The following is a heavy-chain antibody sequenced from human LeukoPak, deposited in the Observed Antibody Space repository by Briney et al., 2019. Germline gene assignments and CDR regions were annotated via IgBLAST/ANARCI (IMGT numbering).Heavy chain of an antibody. CDR3: ARDGMSMTNRDAFDI. J-gene: IGHJ3*02. CDR2: IHSDGSGGKT. Sequence: GGSLRLSCSASGFTVSSTYMSWVRQTPGKGLEWVSIIHSDGSGGKTYYADSVRGRFTISRDNSKNTLYLQMNSLRAEDTAVYYCARDGMSMTNRDAFDIWGQGTMVTVSS. CDR1: GFTVSSTY. D-gene: IGHD1-14*01. V-gene: IGHV3-53*01.